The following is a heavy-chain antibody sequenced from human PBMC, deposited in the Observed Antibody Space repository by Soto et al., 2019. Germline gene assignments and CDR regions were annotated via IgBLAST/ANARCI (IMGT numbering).Heavy chain of an antibody. V-gene: IGHV3-30-3*01. CDR2: ISYDGSNK. D-gene: IGHD6-13*01. J-gene: IGHJ4*02. CDR1: GFTFSSYA. CDR3: AKGGIAAAGTSYYFDY. Sequence: LRLSCAASGFTFSSYAMHWVRQAPGKGLEWVAVISYDGSNKYYADSVKGRFTISRDNSKNTLYLQMNSLTAEDTAVYYCAKGGIAAAGTSYYFDYWGQGTLVTVSS.